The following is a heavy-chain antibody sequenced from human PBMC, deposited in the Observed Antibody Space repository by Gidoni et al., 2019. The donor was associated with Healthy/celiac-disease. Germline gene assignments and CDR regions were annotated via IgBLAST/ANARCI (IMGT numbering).Heavy chain of an antibody. J-gene: IGHJ5*02. CDR2: IDPSDSYT. CDR1: GYRFTSYW. V-gene: IGHV5-10-1*03. Sequence: EVQLVQSGAEVKKPGESLRISCKGYGYRFTSYWISWGRQMPGKGLEWMGRIDPSDSYTNYRPSFQGHVTISADKSISTAYLQWSSLKASDTAMYYCARRSAAAAEWFDPWGQGTLVTVSS. D-gene: IGHD6-13*01. CDR3: ARRSAAAAEWFDP.